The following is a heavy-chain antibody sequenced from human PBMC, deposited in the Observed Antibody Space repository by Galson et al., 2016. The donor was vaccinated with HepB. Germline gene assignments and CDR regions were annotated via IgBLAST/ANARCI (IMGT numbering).Heavy chain of an antibody. J-gene: IGHJ1*01. CDR1: GGAINSTNSY. D-gene: IGHD3-22*01. V-gene: IGHV4-39*02. CDR2: IFYTGST. Sequence: SETLSLTCTVSGGAINSTNSYWVWIRQPPGKGLEWIGSIFYTGSTYYNPSLKSRVTLSIDTSKNHFSLRLTSVTAGDTAVYYCARAVRFSGRSPLIVLFILDQWGQGALVTVSS. CDR3: ARAVRFSGRSPLIVLFILDQ.